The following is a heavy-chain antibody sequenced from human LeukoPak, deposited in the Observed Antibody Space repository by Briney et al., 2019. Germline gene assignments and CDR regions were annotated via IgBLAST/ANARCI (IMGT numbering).Heavy chain of an antibody. CDR3: ARRSSSSWYFDY. J-gene: IGHJ4*02. CDR1: GFTFSSYD. Sequence: GGSLRLSCAASGFTFSSYDMPWVRQATGKGLEWVSAIGTAGDTYYPGSVKGRFTISRENAKNSLYLQMNSLRAGDTAVYYCARRSSSSWYFDYWGQGTLVTVSS. D-gene: IGHD6-13*01. V-gene: IGHV3-13*01. CDR2: IGTAGDT.